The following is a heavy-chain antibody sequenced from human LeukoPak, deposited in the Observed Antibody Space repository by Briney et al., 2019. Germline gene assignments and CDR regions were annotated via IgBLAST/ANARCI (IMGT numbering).Heavy chain of an antibody. Sequence: ASVKVSCKASGYTFTGYYMHWVRQAPGQGLEWMGWINPNSGGTNYAQKFQGRVTMTRDTSISTAYMELSRLRSDDTAVYYCARVGTVVPAAGYNWFDPWGQGTLVTVSS. J-gene: IGHJ5*02. CDR3: ARVGTVVPAAGYNWFDP. D-gene: IGHD2-2*01. CDR1: GYTFTGYY. CDR2: INPNSGGT. V-gene: IGHV1-2*02.